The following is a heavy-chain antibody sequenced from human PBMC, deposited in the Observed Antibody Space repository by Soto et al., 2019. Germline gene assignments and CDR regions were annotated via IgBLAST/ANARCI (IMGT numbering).Heavy chain of an antibody. CDR2: ISSGGRTT. J-gene: IGHJ4*02. D-gene: IGHD4-4*01. CDR1: GFTFSSYE. Sequence: DVQLVESGGGWVQPGGSLRLSCAAFGFTFSSYEINWVRQAPGKGLEWVSYISSGGRTTYYADSVKGRFTISRDNAKNSLFLQMNSLRAHDTAVYYCARVGRRWLQYYYDYWGQGTLVTVSS. V-gene: IGHV3-48*03. CDR3: ARVGRRWLQYYYDY.